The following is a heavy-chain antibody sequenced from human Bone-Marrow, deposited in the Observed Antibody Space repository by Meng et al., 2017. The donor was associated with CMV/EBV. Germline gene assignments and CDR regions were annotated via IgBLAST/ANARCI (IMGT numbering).Heavy chain of an antibody. D-gene: IGHD2-2*01. CDR3: ARDCSSTSCYETDYYYYGMDV. Sequence: ASVKVSCKVSGYTLTELSRHWVRQAPGKGLEWMGGFDPEDGETIYAQKFQGRVTMTRDTSTSTVYMELSSLRSEDTAVYYCARDCSSTSCYETDYYYYGMDVWGQGTTVTVSS. V-gene: IGHV1-24*01. CDR1: GYTLTELS. J-gene: IGHJ6*02. CDR2: FDPEDGET.